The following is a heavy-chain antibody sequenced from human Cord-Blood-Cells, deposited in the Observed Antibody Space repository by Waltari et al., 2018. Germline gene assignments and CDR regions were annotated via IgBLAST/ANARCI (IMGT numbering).Heavy chain of an antibody. CDR1: GGSFSGYY. V-gene: IGHV4-34*01. CDR2: INHTGST. CDR3: ARARGRTYYDFWSG. J-gene: IGHJ6*02. Sequence: QVQLQQWGAGLLKPSETLSLTCAVYGGSFSGYYWSWIRQPPGKGLEWMGEINHTGSTTYSPSLKRRVTISVDTSKDQFSRKLSSVTAADTAGYYCARARGRTYYDFWSGWGQGTTVTVSS. D-gene: IGHD3-3*01.